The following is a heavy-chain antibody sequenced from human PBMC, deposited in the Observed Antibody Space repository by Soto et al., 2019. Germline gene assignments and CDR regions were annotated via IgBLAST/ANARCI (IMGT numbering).Heavy chain of an antibody. V-gene: IGHV3-23*01. CDR2: ISVTGGST. Sequence: GGSLRLSCAASGFTFTSYAFTWVRQAPGKGLERVSAISVTGGSTFYSDSVTGRFTISRDNSKNTLYLQMNSLRAEDTAVYYCARGDTTMITDYYAMAVWGQGTTVTVS. D-gene: IGHD5-18*01. J-gene: IGHJ6*02. CDR3: ARGDTTMITDYYAMAV. CDR1: GFTFTSYA.